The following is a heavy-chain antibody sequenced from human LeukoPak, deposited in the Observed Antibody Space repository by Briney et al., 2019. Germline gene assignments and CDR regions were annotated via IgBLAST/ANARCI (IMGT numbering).Heavy chain of an antibody. Sequence: GGSLRLSCAASGFSLSDYYMHWIRQAPGKGLEWVAYISSSGATIYYADSVKGRFTMSRGNAKNSLYLQMNSLRAEDTAVYYCARLPEAFDIWGQGTMVTVSS. V-gene: IGHV3-11*04. CDR3: ARLPEAFDI. CDR2: ISSSGATI. CDR1: GFSLSDYY. J-gene: IGHJ3*02.